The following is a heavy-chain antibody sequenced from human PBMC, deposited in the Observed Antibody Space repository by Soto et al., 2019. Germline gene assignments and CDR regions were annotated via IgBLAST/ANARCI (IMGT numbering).Heavy chain of an antibody. V-gene: IGHV3-74*01. CDR3: ARVGDGYNYGDYYFHGMDV. J-gene: IGHJ6*02. CDR1: GFPLGLYW. Sequence: GGSLRLSCEVSGFPLGLYWMHWVRQVPGKGLVWVSRLSSDGKNATYAESMKGRFTTSRDNGENKVFLKMNTLRVDDTAVYYCARVGDGYNYGDYYFHGMDVWGQGTTVTVSS. D-gene: IGHD5-12*01. CDR2: LSSDGKNA.